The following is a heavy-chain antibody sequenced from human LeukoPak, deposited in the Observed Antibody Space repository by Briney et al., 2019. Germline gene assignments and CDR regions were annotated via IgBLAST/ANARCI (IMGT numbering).Heavy chain of an antibody. CDR1: GYTFPSYF. Sequence: ASVKVSCKASGYTFPSYFMHWVRQAPGQGLEWMGIINPTGGSTTYAQKFQGRVTMTRDTSTGTVYMELSSLRSDDTAVYYCARTAARRFDYWGQGTLVTDSS. CDR2: INPTGGST. J-gene: IGHJ4*02. D-gene: IGHD6-6*01. V-gene: IGHV1-46*01. CDR3: ARTAARRFDY.